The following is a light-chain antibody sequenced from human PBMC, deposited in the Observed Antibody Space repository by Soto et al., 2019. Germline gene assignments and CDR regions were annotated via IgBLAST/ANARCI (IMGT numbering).Light chain of an antibody. J-gene: IGKJ4*01. CDR2: AAT. V-gene: IGKV1-16*01. Sequence: DLHMTQSPSSLSASVGDRVTITCRASHPININLVWFQQKPGKAPKYLIYAATNLQSGVPSRFSGSGGGTDFGVPISSLQHEDVATYYCQQYQRYAPSVGGETELEIK. CDR1: HPININ. CDR3: QQYQRYAPS.